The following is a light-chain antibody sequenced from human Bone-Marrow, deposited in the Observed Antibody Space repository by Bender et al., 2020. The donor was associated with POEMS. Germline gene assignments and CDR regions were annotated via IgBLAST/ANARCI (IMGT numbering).Light chain of an antibody. CDR1: NSNIGSNH. J-gene: IGLJ3*02. Sequence: QSVLTQPPSASGTPGQRVTISCSGSNSNIGSNHVYWYQQVPGTTPKLLIHANNERPSGVPDRFSGSKSGTSASLAISDIQSEDEGDYYCSSWDDSLSGWVFGGGTKLTVL. CDR3: SSWDDSLSGWV. CDR2: ANN. V-gene: IGLV1-47*01.